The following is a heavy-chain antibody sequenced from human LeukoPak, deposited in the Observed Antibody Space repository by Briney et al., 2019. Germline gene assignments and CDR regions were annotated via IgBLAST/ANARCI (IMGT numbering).Heavy chain of an antibody. D-gene: IGHD3-16*01. Sequence: ASVKVSCKASGYTFTGYFLHWVRQDPGQGLEWMGWMNPNSGGTKYAQKFQGRVTMTEDTSSDIAYMELSSLRSDDTAVYYCATEPNWGSGTGAWGQGTLVTVSS. CDR1: GYTFTGYF. CDR3: ATEPNWGSGTGA. J-gene: IGHJ4*02. CDR2: MNPNSGGT. V-gene: IGHV1-2*02.